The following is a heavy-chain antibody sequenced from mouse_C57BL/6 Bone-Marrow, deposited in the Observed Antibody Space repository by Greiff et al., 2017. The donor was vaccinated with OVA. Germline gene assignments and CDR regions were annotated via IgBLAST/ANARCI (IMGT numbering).Heavy chain of an antibody. CDR2: INPSNGGT. J-gene: IGHJ1*03. CDR3: ARWATTVVESYWYFDV. CDR1: GYTFTSYW. Sequence: QVQLQHPGAELVKPGASVKLSCKASGYTFTSYWMHWVKQRPGRGLEWIGNINPSNGGTNYNEKFKSKATLTVDKSSSTAYMQLSSLTSEDSAVYYCARWATTVVESYWYFDVWGTGTTVTVSS. V-gene: IGHV1-53*01. D-gene: IGHD1-1*01.